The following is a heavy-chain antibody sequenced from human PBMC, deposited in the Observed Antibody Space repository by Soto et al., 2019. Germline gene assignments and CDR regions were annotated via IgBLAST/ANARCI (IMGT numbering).Heavy chain of an antibody. J-gene: IGHJ4*02. Sequence: QVQLQESGPGLMKPSETLSLTCTVSGGSISSYYWSWIRQPPGKGLEWIGYIYYSGSTNYNPSLKSRVTIAVDTSKNQFSLKLSSVTAADTAVYYCARGVGATKGHTLLFDYWGQGTLVTVSS. V-gene: IGHV4-59*01. CDR1: GGSISSYY. CDR2: IYYSGST. CDR3: ARGVGATKGHTLLFDY. D-gene: IGHD1-26*01.